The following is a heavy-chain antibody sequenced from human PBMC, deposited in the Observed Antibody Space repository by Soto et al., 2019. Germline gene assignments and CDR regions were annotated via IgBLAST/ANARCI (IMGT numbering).Heavy chain of an antibody. D-gene: IGHD2-15*01. CDR2: INHSGST. J-gene: IGHJ3*02. CDR3: ARDRGYCSGGSCYDAFDI. CDR1: GGSFSGYY. V-gene: IGHV4-34*01. Sequence: QVQLQQWGAGLLKPSETLSLTCAVYGGSFSGYYWSWMRQPPGKGLEWIGEINHSGSTNYNPSLKSRVTISVDTSKNQFSLKLSSVTAADTAVYYCARDRGYCSGGSCYDAFDIWGQGTMVTVSS.